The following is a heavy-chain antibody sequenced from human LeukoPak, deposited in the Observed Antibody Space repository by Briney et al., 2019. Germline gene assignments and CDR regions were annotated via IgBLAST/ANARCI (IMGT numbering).Heavy chain of an antibody. Sequence: GGSLRLSCAASGFSLRSYTVTWVRQAPGKGLEWVSSISSTSAYIYYAESVKGRFSISRDNVDNVVHLQMSSLTNEDTAVYYCARVAVAGPTGWFDSWGQGTLVTVSS. J-gene: IGHJ5*01. CDR3: ARVAVAGPTGWFDS. CDR2: ISSTSAYI. D-gene: IGHD6-19*01. CDR1: GFSLRSYT. V-gene: IGHV3-21*01.